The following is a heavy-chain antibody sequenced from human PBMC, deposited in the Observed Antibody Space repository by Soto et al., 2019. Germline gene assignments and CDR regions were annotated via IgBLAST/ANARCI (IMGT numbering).Heavy chain of an antibody. CDR1: GYTFTSYY. CDR3: ARDGRSFYSSPWYYFDY. D-gene: IGHD6-19*01. CDR2: NNPSGGST. J-gene: IGHJ4*02. V-gene: IGHV1-46*01. Sequence: QVQLVQSGAEVKKPGASVKVSCKASGYTFTSYYMHWVRQAPGQGLEWMGINNPSGGSTSYAQKFHGRVTMTRATSTSTVYMELSSLRSEDTAVYYCARDGRSFYSSPWYYFDYWRQGTLVTVSS.